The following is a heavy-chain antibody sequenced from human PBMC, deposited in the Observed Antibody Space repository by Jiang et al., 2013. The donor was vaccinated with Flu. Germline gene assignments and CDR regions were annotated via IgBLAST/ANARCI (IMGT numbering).Heavy chain of an antibody. J-gene: IGHJ4*02. CDR1: GFTFSRSA. CDR2: LGDRDAAP. CDR3: AKQLGYCSRGSCYFDY. D-gene: IGHD2-15*01. Sequence: GLVQPGGSLRLSCAASGFTFSRSAMSWVRQVPGKGLEWVSALGDRDAAPYYADSVKGRFTISRDDSKNTLYLEMNGLRAEDTALYYCAKQLGYCSRGSCYFDYWGQGSLVTVSS. V-gene: IGHV3-23*01.